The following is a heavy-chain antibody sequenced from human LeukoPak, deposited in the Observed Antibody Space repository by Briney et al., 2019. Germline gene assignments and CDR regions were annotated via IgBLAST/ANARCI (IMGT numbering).Heavy chain of an antibody. CDR3: ARDSSSPL. D-gene: IGHD6-13*01. Sequence: EGSLRLSCATSGFIFSNYWMSWVRQAPGKGLEWVANIKQDGSEKYYVDSVKGRFIISRDNAKNSLYLQMNSLRAEDTAVYYCARDSSSPLWGQGTLVTVS. V-gene: IGHV3-7*03. CDR2: IKQDGSEK. J-gene: IGHJ4*02. CDR1: GFIFSNYW.